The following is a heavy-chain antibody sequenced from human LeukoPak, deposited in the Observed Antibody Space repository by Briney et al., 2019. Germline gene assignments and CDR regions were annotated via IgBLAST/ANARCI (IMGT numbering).Heavy chain of an antibody. V-gene: IGHV4-39*02. CDR3: ARDQGNGRLEIFDY. D-gene: IGHD5-24*01. J-gene: IGHJ4*02. CDR2: IYYSGST. Sequence: PSETLSLTCTVSGASISSSTDYWGWIRQPPGKGLEWIANIYYSGSTYYNPSLKSRVTISVDTSKNQFSLKLSSVTAADTAVYYCARDQGNGRLEIFDYWGQGTLVTVSS. CDR1: GASISSSTDY.